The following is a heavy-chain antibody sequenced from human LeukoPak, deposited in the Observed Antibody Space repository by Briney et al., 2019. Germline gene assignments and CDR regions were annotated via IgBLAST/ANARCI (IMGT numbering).Heavy chain of an antibody. J-gene: IGHJ6*02. CDR3: ARSILVVPVASHLNYGVDV. D-gene: IGHD2-2*01. CDR1: GYTFAKYA. Sequence: ASVNVSRKASGYTFAKYAIHWVRQAPGQRLEWMGWINAGDGSTRYSQKFHGGVTITRDTSASTAYMELSSLRSEDTAVYYCARSILVVPVASHLNYGVDVWGQGTTVTVSS. V-gene: IGHV1-3*01. CDR2: INAGDGST.